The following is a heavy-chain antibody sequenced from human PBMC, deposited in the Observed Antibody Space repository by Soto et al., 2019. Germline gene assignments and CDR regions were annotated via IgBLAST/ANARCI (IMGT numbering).Heavy chain of an antibody. CDR2: INQDGSEK. CDR3: ARDLI. J-gene: IGHJ4*02. Sequence: TGGSLSLSCPASGFLFSNYWMSWVRQAPGKGLEWVANINQDGSEKSYVDSVKGRITISRDNTKKSLYLQMNGLRPEDTAVYYCARDLIWGQGTLVTVSS. V-gene: IGHV3-7*05. D-gene: IGHD2-8*01. CDR1: GFLFSNYW.